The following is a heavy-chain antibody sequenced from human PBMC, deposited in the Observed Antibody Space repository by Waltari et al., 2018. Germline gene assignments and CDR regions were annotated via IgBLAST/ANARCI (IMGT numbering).Heavy chain of an antibody. CDR1: GYSISSGYY. Sequence: QVQLQESGPGLVKPSETLSLTCAVSGYSISSGYYWGWIRQPPGKGLEWIGSLYHSGSTYYNPSLKSRVTISVDTSKNQFSLKLSSVTAADTAVYYCARVFYDYVWGSYYFDYWGQGTLVTVSS. V-gene: IGHV4-38-2*01. J-gene: IGHJ4*02. D-gene: IGHD3-16*01. CDR2: LYHSGST. CDR3: ARVFYDYVWGSYYFDY.